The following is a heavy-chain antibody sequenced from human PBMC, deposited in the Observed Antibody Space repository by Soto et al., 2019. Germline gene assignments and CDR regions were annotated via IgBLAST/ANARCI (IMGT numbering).Heavy chain of an antibody. J-gene: IGHJ4*02. CDR2: FTRSGNT. CDR1: GFPFRKYA. CDR3: AREFAPGSPNYDY. D-gene: IGHD3-10*01. V-gene: IGHV3-23*01. Sequence: GGSLRLSCAASGFPFRKYALSWARQAPGKGLEWVSTFTRSGNTYYADSVKGRFTIYRDNAKNTLYLQMDSLRAEDTAVYYCAREFAPGSPNYDYWGLGTLVTVSS.